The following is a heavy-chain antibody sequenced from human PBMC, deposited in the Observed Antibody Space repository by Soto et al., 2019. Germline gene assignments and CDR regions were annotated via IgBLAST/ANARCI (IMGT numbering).Heavy chain of an antibody. CDR3: ANLGQYYDFWSGTDLDFDY. CDR2: ISGSGGST. J-gene: IGHJ4*02. CDR1: GFTFSSCA. Sequence: EVQLLESGGGLVQPGGSLRLSCAASGFTFSSCAMSWVRQAPGKGLEWVSAISGSGGSTYYADSVKGRFTISRDNSKNTLYLQMNSLRAEDTAVYYCANLGQYYDFWSGTDLDFDYWGQGTLVTVSS. V-gene: IGHV3-23*01. D-gene: IGHD3-3*01.